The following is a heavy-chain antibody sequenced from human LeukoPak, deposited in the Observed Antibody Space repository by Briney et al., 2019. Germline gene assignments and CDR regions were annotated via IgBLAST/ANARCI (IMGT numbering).Heavy chain of an antibody. CDR3: AGTIVGKWAIDY. CDR2: IYSGGST. D-gene: IGHD3-22*01. V-gene: IGHV3-53*01. CDR1: GFTFNDYT. Sequence: GGSLRLSCAASGFTFNDYTMTWVRQAPGKGLEWVSVIYSGGSTYYADSVKGRFTISRDNSKNTLYLQMSSLRAEDTAVYYCAGTIVGKWAIDYWGQGTLVTVSS. J-gene: IGHJ4*02.